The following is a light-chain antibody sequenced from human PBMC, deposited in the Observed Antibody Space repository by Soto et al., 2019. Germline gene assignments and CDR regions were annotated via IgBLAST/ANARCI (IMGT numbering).Light chain of an antibody. CDR2: GAS. Sequence: EIVMTQSPATLSVSPVERATLSCRASQSVSSNLAWYQQKPGQAPRLLIYGASTRATGIPARFSGSGSGTDFTLTISSLQPEDFATYYCQQSYSTPVTFGQGTKVDIK. J-gene: IGKJ1*01. CDR3: QQSYSTPVT. V-gene: IGKV3D-15*01. CDR1: QSVSSN.